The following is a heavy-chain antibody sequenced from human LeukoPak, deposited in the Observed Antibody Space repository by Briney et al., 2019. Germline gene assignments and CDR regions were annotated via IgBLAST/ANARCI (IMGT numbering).Heavy chain of an antibody. J-gene: IGHJ6*02. CDR2: IYYSGST. CDR3: ARGSRAYYYYDMDV. Sequence: SETLSLTCTVSGGSISSYYWSWIRKPPGKGLVWLGYIYYSGSTNYNPSLKSRVTISIDTSKNQFSLKLSFVTAADTAVYYCARGSRAYYYYDMDVWGQGTTVTVSS. V-gene: IGHV4-59*08. CDR1: GGSISSYY.